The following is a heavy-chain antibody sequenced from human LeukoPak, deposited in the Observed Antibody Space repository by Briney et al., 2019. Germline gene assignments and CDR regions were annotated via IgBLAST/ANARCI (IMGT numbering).Heavy chain of an antibody. J-gene: IGHJ4*02. V-gene: IGHV1-18*01. Sequence: GTSVKVSCKASGYTFTSYGISWVRQAPGQGLEWMGWISAYNGHTNYAQKFQGRVTMTTDTSTSTAYMELRSLRSDDTAVYYCARDGSGTYSSDYWGQGTLVTVSS. D-gene: IGHD3-10*01. CDR1: GYTFTSYG. CDR2: ISAYNGHT. CDR3: ARDGSGTYSSDY.